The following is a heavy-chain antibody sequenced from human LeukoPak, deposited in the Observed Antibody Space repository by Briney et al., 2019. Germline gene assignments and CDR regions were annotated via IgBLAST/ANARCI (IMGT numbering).Heavy chain of an antibody. D-gene: IGHD6-13*01. CDR3: GRGAATASVH. Sequence: SETLSLTCTVSGGSISSYYWGWIRQPPGKGLEWIGYIYYSGSTNYNLSLKSRVTISVDTSKNQCSVKLSSVTAADTAVYYCGRGAATASVHWGQGTLVTVSS. CDR2: IYYSGST. V-gene: IGHV4-59*01. J-gene: IGHJ4*02. CDR1: GGSISSYY.